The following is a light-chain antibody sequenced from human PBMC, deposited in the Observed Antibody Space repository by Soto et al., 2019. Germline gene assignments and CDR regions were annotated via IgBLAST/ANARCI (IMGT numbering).Light chain of an antibody. V-gene: IGKV3-20*01. J-gene: IGKJ2*01. CDR1: QSVSSSY. Sequence: EIVLTQSPGTLSLYPGERANLSCRASQSVSSSYLAWYQQKPGQAPRLLIYGASSRATGIPDRFSGSGSGKDFTITISRLEPEDCAVYYCQQYGSSPYTFGQGTKLEIK. CDR3: QQYGSSPYT. CDR2: GAS.